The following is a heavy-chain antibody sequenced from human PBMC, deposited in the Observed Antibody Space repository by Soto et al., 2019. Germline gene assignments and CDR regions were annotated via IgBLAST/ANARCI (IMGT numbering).Heavy chain of an antibody. Sequence: GGSLRLSCAASGFTLDDYAMHWVRQAPGKGLEWVSGISWNSGSIGYADSVQGRFTISRDNAKNSLYLQMNSLRTEDTAFYYCAKGRDSSSSSWFDPWGQGTLVTVSS. CDR1: GFTLDDYA. CDR3: AKGRDSSSSSWFDP. J-gene: IGHJ5*02. D-gene: IGHD6-6*01. CDR2: ISWNSGSI. V-gene: IGHV3-9*01.